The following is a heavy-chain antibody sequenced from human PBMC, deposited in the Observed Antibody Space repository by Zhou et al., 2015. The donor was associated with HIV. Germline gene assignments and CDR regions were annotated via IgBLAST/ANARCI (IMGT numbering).Heavy chain of an antibody. J-gene: IGHJ6*02. CDR2: IIPIFGTA. CDR3: ASNFDYDFWSGYYVYYYYGMDV. CDR1: GGTFSSYA. Sequence: QVQLVQSGAEVKKPGSSVKVSCKASGGTFSSYAISWVRQAPGQGLEWMGGIIPIFGTANYAQKFQGRVTITADESTSTAYMELSSLRSEDTAVYYCASNFDYDFWSGYYVYYYYGMDVWGQGP. V-gene: IGHV1-69*12. D-gene: IGHD3-3*01.